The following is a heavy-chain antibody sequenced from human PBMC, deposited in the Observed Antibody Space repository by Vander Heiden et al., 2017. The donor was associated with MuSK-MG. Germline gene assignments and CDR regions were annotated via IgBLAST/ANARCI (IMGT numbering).Heavy chain of an antibody. J-gene: IGHJ5*02. V-gene: IGHV6-1*01. CDR3: ARERWIQLWLVVGWFDP. D-gene: IGHD5-18*01. Sequence: QVQLQQSGPGLVKPPQTLSLTCAISGDRVSGNSSAWNWIRQSSSRGLEWLGRTYYRSKWYNDYAVSVKSRITINPDTSKNQFSLQLNSVTPEDTAVYYCARERWIQLWLVVGWFDPWGQGTLVTVSS. CDR1: GDRVSGNSSA. CDR2: TYYRSKWYN.